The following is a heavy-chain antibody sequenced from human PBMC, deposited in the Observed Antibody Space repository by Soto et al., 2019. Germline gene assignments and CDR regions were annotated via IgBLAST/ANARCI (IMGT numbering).Heavy chain of an antibody. Sequence: SETLSLTCTVSGGSISSYYWSWIRQPPGKGLEWIGYIYYSGSTNYNPSLKSRVTISVDTSKNQFSLKLSSVTAADTAVYYCARQREGGSGSYYTDYYYMDVWGKGTTVTVSS. CDR3: ARQREGGSGSYYTDYYYMDV. CDR1: GGSISSYY. V-gene: IGHV4-59*08. CDR2: IYYSGST. J-gene: IGHJ6*03. D-gene: IGHD3-10*01.